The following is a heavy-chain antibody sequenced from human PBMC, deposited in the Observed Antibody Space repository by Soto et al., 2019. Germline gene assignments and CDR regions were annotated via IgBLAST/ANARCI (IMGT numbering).Heavy chain of an antibody. J-gene: IGHJ6*02. CDR3: ARGIAVAPYYYYGMDV. D-gene: IGHD6-19*01. V-gene: IGHV3-21*01. CDR2: ISSSSSYI. Sequence: GGSLRLSCAASGFTFSSYSMNWVRQAPGKGLEWVSSISSSSSYIYYADSVKGRFTISRDNAKNSLYLQMNSLRAEDTAVYYCARGIAVAPYYYYGMDVWDQGTTVTVSS. CDR1: GFTFSSYS.